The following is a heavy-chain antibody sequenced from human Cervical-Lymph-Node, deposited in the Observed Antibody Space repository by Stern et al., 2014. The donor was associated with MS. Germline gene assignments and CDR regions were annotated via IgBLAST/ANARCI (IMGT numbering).Heavy chain of an antibody. Sequence: EMQLEESGGGLVQPGGSLRLSCAASGFTFTNYWMNWVRQAPGKGLEWVANIKKDGSEKYYVGSVKGRFTISRDNAKNSLTLQMTSLRGEDTAVYYCAKGGRGYSDGSDYSLDSWGQGTLVTVSS. CDR1: GFTFTNYW. D-gene: IGHD3-22*01. CDR2: IKKDGSEK. J-gene: IGHJ4*02. V-gene: IGHV3-7*01. CDR3: AKGGRGYSDGSDYSLDS.